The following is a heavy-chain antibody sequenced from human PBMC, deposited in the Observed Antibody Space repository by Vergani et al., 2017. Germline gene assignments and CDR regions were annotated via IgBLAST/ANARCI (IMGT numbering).Heavy chain of an antibody. V-gene: IGHV1-46*03. D-gene: IGHD3-9*01. CDR3: ARGDYGILTGYRY. Sequence: QVQVVQSGAEVTKSGASVKVSCKISGYTFSNYYMHWVRQAPGQGLEWMGIINPSGGHTNYAQKFQGRVTMTRDTSTSTVYMELSSLRSEDTAIYYCARGDYGILTGYRYWGQGTLVTVSA. J-gene: IGHJ4*02. CDR1: GYTFSNYY. CDR2: INPSGGHT.